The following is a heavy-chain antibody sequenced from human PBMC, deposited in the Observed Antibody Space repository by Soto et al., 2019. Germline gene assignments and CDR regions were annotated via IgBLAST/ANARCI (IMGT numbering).Heavy chain of an antibody. CDR3: ARFYAAIYYYGMDV. V-gene: IGHV3-48*03. Sequence: GGSLRLSCTASGFAFNSHDFNWVRQAPGKGLEWISYISRTANTIYYADSVKGRFTISRDNAKNSLYLQMNSLRAEDTAVYYCARFYAAIYYYGMDVWGQGTKVTVSS. D-gene: IGHD2-2*01. CDR1: GFAFNSHD. J-gene: IGHJ6*02. CDR2: ISRTANTI.